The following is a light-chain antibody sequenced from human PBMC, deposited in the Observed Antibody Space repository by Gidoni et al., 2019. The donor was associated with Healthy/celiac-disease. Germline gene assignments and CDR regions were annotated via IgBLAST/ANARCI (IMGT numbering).Light chain of an antibody. CDR1: QSVSSN. V-gene: IGKV3-15*01. CDR3: QKYNNWPPWT. J-gene: IGKJ1*01. Sequence: EIVMTQSPATLSVSPGERATLSCSASQSVSSNLAWYQQKPGQAPRLLIYGASTRATGIPARFSGSGSGTEFTLTISSLQSEDFAVYYCQKYNNWPPWTFGQXTKVEIK. CDR2: GAS.